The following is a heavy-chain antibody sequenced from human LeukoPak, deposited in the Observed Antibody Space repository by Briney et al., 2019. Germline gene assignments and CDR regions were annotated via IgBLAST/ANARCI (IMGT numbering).Heavy chain of an antibody. D-gene: IGHD3-22*01. V-gene: IGHV1-69*13. Sequence: SVKVSCKASGGTFSSYAISWVRQAPGQGLEWMGGIIPIFGTANYAQKFLGRVTITADESTSTAYMELSSLRSEDTAVYYCARGYYDSSGLWSLDYWGQGTLVTVSS. CDR2: IIPIFGTA. CDR1: GGTFSSYA. CDR3: ARGYYDSSGLWSLDY. J-gene: IGHJ4*02.